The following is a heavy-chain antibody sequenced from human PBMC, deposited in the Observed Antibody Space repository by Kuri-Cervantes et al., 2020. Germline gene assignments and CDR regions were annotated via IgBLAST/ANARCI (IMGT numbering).Heavy chain of an antibody. J-gene: IGHJ3*02. CDR1: GFTFSSYG. V-gene: IGHV3-33*08. D-gene: IGHD5-18*01. Sequence: LSLTCAASGFTFSSYGMHWVRQAPGKGLEWVAVIWYDGSNKYYADSVKGRFTISRDNSKNTLYLQMNSLRAEDTAVYYCAKSLARYGLDAFDIWGQGTMVTVSS. CDR3: AKSLARYGLDAFDI. CDR2: IWYDGSNK.